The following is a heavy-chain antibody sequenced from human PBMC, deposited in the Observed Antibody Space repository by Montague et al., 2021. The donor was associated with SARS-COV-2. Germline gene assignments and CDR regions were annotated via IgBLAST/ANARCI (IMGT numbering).Heavy chain of an antibody. D-gene: IGHD3-22*01. Sequence: SGSTYYNTSLNTRFTISVDTSKNQFSLRLSSVTTADTAVYYFARPTYFYDSTHAFDIWGQGTMVTVS. V-gene: IGHV4-39*01. CDR3: ARPTYFYDSTHAFDI. CDR2: SGST. J-gene: IGHJ3*02.